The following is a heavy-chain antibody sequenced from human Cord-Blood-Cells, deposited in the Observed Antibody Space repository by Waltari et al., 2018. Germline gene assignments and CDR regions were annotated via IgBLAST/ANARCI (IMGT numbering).Heavy chain of an antibody. CDR3: ARGIAASGADAFDI. Sequence: QVLLQQWGAGLLKPSETLSLTCAVYGGSFSGSSCIWIRQPPGKGLEWIEEINHSGSTNYNPSLKSRVTISVDTSKNQFSLKLSSVTASYTAVYYCARGIAASGADAFDIWGQGTMVTVSS. CDR1: GGSFSGSS. J-gene: IGHJ3*02. CDR2: INHSGST. V-gene: IGHV4-34*01. D-gene: IGHD6-13*01.